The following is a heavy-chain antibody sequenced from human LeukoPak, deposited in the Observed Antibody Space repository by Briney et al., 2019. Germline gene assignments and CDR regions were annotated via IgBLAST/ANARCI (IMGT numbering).Heavy chain of an antibody. D-gene: IGHD1-26*01. V-gene: IGHV3-9*01. CDR2: ISWNSVVI. Sequence: GGSLRLSCAASGFTFDDYAMHWVRQAPGKGLEWVSGISWNSVVIAYADSVKGRFTISRDNAKDSLYLQMNSLRAEDTAVYYCAKRGAEVGTTVAPGDYWGQGTLLTVSS. J-gene: IGHJ4*02. CDR1: GFTFDDYA. CDR3: AKRGAEVGTTVAPGDY.